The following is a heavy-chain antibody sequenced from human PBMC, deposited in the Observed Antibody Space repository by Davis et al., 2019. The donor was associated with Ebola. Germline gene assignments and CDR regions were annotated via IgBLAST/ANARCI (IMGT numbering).Heavy chain of an antibody. J-gene: IGHJ6*04. D-gene: IGHD4/OR15-4a*01. CDR2: IYYSGST. V-gene: IGHV4-59*01. Sequence: SETLSLTCTVSGGSISSYYWSWIRQPPGKGLEWIGYIYYSGSTNYNPSLKSRVTISVDTSKNQFSLKLSSVTAADTAVYYCARGMGLTALGGLYFYSYAMDVWGKGTTVTVSS. CDR1: GGSISSYY. CDR3: ARGMGLTALGGLYFYSYAMDV.